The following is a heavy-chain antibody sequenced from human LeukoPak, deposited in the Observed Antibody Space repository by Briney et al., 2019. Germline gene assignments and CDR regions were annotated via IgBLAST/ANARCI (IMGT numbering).Heavy chain of an antibody. CDR2: IIPIFGSA. CDR3: ARVGRSRGSLPNSYYYMDV. Sequence: VKVSCEASGDIFNSYSISWVRQAPGQGLVWVGGIIPIFGSANYAQKFQGRVTITTDQSTTIAYMELSSLSSEDTAVYYCARVGRSRGSLPNSYYYMDVWGKGTTVTVSS. J-gene: IGHJ6*03. V-gene: IGHV1-69*13. D-gene: IGHD1-26*01. CDR1: GDIFNSYS.